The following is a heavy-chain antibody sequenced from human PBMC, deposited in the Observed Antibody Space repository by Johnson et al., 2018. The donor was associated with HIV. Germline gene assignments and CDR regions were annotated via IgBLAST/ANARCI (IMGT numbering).Heavy chain of an antibody. V-gene: IGHV3-33*01. CDR2: IWYDGSNQ. J-gene: IGHJ3*01. CDR1: GFIFSSYG. Sequence: QVQLVESGGGLVQPGRSLRLSCAASGFIFSSYGMHWVRQAPGKGLEWVAVIWYDGSNQYYADSVKGRFTISRDNSTLYLQMNSLRVEDTAVYYCARGRIATGGMRGGAFDVWGQGTMVTVSP. D-gene: IGHD6-13*01. CDR3: ARGRIATGGMRGGAFDV.